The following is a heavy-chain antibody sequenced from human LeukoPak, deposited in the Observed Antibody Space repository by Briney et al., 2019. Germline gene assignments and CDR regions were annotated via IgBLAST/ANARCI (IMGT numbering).Heavy chain of an antibody. CDR3: ASRYCSSTSCLPFDP. Sequence: SETLSLTCTVSGGSISSGDYHWSWIRQPPGKGLEWIGYIYYSGSTYYNPSLKSRVTISVDTSKIQFSLKLSSVTAADTAVYYCASRYCSSTSCLPFDPWGQGTLVTVSS. CDR2: IYYSGST. D-gene: IGHD2-2*01. V-gene: IGHV4-30-4*01. J-gene: IGHJ5*02. CDR1: GGSISSGDYH.